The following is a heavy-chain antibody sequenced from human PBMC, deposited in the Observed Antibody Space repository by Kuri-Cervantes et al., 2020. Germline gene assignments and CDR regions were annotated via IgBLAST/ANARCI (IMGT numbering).Heavy chain of an antibody. CDR1: GYAFTDYY. CDR2: INPNSGGT. J-gene: IGHJ6*02. CDR3: ARDDPMDV. V-gene: IGHV1-2*02. Sequence: ASVKVSCKASGYAFTDYYMHWVRQAPGQGLEWMGWINPNSGGTSYAQKFQGRVTMTRDTSTSTVYMELSSLRSEDTAVYYCARDDPMDVWGQGTTVTVSS.